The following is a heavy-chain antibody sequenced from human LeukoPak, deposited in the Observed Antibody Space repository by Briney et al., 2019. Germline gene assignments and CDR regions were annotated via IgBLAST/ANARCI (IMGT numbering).Heavy chain of an antibody. J-gene: IGHJ1*01. Sequence: GGSLRLSCAASGFTFNCYAMSWVRQAPGEGLEWVSGINTDGSSTNYADSVKGRFSISRDNAKNTLYLQMNSLRAEDTAVYYCARDFWVDAEYFQHWGQGTLVTVSS. CDR2: INTDGSST. CDR1: GFTFNCYA. V-gene: IGHV3-74*01. CDR3: ARDFWVDAEYFQH. D-gene: IGHD3-9*01.